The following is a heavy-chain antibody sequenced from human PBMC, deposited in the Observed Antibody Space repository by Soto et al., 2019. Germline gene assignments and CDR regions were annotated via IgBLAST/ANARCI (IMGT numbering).Heavy chain of an antibody. V-gene: IGHV1-3*01. CDR2: INAGNGNT. Sequence: GVSANVSCKASGYAFTSYALHRVRQAPGQRLEWMGWINAGNGNTKYSQKFQGRVTITRDTSASTAYMELSSLRSEDTAVYYCSRVRFSARRSYGMDVWGQGTTVTVSS. CDR3: SRVRFSARRSYGMDV. CDR1: GYAFTSYA. J-gene: IGHJ6*02. D-gene: IGHD3-16*01.